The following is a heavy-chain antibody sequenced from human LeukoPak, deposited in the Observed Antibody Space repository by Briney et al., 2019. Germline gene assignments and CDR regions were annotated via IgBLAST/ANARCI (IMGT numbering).Heavy chain of an antibody. D-gene: IGHD5-18*01. CDR3: ARSNPDGGYSYGTYYAWFDP. CDR1: GGTFSSYA. V-gene: IGHV1-69*01. CDR2: TIPIFGTA. J-gene: IGHJ5*02. Sequence: SVKVSCKASGGTFSSYAISWVRQAPGQGLEWMGGTIPIFGTANYAQKFQGRVTITADESTSTAYMELSSLRSEDTAAYYCARSNPDGGYSYGTYYAWFDPWGQGTLVTVSS.